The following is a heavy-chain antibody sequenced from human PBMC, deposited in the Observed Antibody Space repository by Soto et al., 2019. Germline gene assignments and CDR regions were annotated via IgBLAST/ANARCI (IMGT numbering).Heavy chain of an antibody. D-gene: IGHD4-4*01. V-gene: IGHV1-69*04. CDR1: GGTFTTYT. Sequence: SVKVSCTASGGTFTTYTITWVRHAPGQELEWMGRIIPIIGIINYAQKFQGRVTISADKFTGTAYMELTGLRSDDTAVYYCAGDPDSHYNDSHASSYPWGQGTLVTVSS. J-gene: IGHJ5*02. CDR2: IIPIIGII. CDR3: AGDPDSHYNDSHASSYP.